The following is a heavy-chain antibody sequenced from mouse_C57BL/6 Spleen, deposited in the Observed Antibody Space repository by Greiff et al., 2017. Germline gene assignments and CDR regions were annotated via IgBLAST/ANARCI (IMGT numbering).Heavy chain of an antibody. CDR2: IHPNSGST. V-gene: IGHV1-64*01. CDR3: ARSSYSPWFAY. CDR1: GYTFTSYW. J-gene: IGHJ3*01. D-gene: IGHD2-12*01. Sequence: VQLQQPGAELVKPGASVKLSCKASGYTFTSYWMHWVKQRPGQGLEWIGMIHPNSGSTNYNEKFKSKATLTVDKSSSTAYMQLSSLTSEASAVYYCARSSYSPWFAYWGQGTLVTVSA.